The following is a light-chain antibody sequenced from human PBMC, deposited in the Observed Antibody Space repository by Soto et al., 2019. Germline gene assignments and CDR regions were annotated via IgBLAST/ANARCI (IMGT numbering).Light chain of an antibody. CDR2: LGS. Sequence: IVMTQSPLSMPVTPGEPASISCRSSQSLLHSNGYNYLDWYLQKPGQSPQLLIYLGSNRASGVPDRSSGSGSGTDFTLNISRVEAEDVGVYYCLQALQTPLTFGRGTKVDIK. CDR1: QSLLHSNGYNY. J-gene: IGKJ4*02. CDR3: LQALQTPLT. V-gene: IGKV2-28*01.